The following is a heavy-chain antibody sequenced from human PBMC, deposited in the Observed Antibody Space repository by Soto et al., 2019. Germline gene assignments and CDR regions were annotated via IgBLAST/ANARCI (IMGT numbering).Heavy chain of an antibody. Sequence: PSETLSLTCTVSGGSISSSSYYWGWIRQPPGKGLEWIGSIYYSGSTYYNPSLKSRVTISVDTSKNQFSLKLSSVTAADTAVYYCASRQTTVTTWGDYYYYGMDVWGQGTTVTVSS. D-gene: IGHD4-17*01. CDR2: IYYSGST. CDR1: GGSISSSSYY. J-gene: IGHJ6*02. V-gene: IGHV4-39*01. CDR3: ASRQTTVTTWGDYYYYGMDV.